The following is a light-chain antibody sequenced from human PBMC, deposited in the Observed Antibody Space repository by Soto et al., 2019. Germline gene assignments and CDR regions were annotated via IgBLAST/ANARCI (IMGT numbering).Light chain of an antibody. V-gene: IGLV2-11*01. Sequence: QSALTQPASVSGSPGQSITISCTGTSSDVGGYNHVSWYQQHPGKAPKLMIYVVTKRPSGVPDRFSGSKSGNTASLTISGLQDEDEADYYCSSFAATHTYIFGTGTKLTVL. CDR2: VVT. CDR3: SSFAATHTYI. CDR1: SSDVGGYNH. J-gene: IGLJ1*01.